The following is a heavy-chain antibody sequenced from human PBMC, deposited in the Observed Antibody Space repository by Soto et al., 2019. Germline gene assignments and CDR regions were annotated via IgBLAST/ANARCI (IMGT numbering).Heavy chain of an antibody. Sequence: SETLSLTCTVSGGSISGYYWSWIRQPPGKGLEWIGNVYYSGGDKYNPSAKRRVSISVDTSKNQFSLNLSSVTAADTAVYYCTRDGDGRMTTNPYYYYGMDVWGPGITVTVSS. CDR3: TRDGDGRMTTNPYYYYGMDV. J-gene: IGHJ6*02. D-gene: IGHD2-21*02. CDR1: GGSISGYY. CDR2: VYYSGGD. V-gene: IGHV4-59*01.